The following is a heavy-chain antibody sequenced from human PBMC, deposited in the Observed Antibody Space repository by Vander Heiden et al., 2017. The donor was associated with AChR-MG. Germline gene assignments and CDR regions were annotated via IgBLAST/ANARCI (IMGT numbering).Heavy chain of an antibody. CDR3: ARDGGGGGDI. CDR2: FGTAGDT. D-gene: IGHD3-16*01. Sequence: EVQLVESGGGLVQPGGSLRLSCAASGFTFSSYDMHWVRQATGKGLEWVSAFGTAGDTYYPGSVKGRFTISRENAKNSFYFQMNSLGAGDTAGYYCARDGGGGGDIWGQGTMVTVSS. CDR1: GFTFSSYD. J-gene: IGHJ3*02. V-gene: IGHV3-13*01.